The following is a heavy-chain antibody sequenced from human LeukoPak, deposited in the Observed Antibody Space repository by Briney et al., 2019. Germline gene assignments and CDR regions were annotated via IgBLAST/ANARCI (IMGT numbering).Heavy chain of an antibody. CDR1: GGSISSGSYY. Sequence: PSETLSLTCTVSGGSISSGSYYWGWIRQPPGKGLEWIGSIYYSGSTYYNPSLKSRVTISVDTSRNQFSLKLSSVTAADTAVYYCAINYYGSGSLLDYWGQGTLVTVSS. V-gene: IGHV4-39*01. D-gene: IGHD3-10*01. J-gene: IGHJ4*02. CDR3: AINYYGSGSLLDY. CDR2: IYYSGST.